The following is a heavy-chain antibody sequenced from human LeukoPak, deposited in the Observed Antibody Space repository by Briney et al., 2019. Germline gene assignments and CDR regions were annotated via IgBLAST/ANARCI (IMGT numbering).Heavy chain of an antibody. D-gene: IGHD6-13*01. J-gene: IGHJ5*02. CDR2: ISAYNGNT. CDR1: GYTFTSYG. Sequence: GASVKVSCKASGYTFTSYGISWLRQAPGQGLEWMGWISAYNGNTNYAQKLQGRVTMTTDTSTSTAYMELRSLRSDDTAVYYCARDQDIGSSWSDFDNWFDPWGQGTLVTVSS. CDR3: ARDQDIGSSWSDFDNWFDP. V-gene: IGHV1-18*01.